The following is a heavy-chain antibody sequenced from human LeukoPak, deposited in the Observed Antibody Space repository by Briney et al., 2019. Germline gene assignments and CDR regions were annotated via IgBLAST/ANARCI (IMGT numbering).Heavy chain of an antibody. J-gene: IGHJ4*02. CDR1: GGSFSNYY. D-gene: IGHD6-6*01. CDR3: AKPPNEYTDNYYTWSFDY. Sequence: SETLSLTCAVYGGSFSNYYWSWIRQPPGKGLEWIGEINHSGSTNYNPSLKSRVTISVDTSKNQFSLNLNSVTAADTAVYYCAKPPNEYTDNYYTWSFDYWGQGTLVTVSS. V-gene: IGHV4-34*01. CDR2: INHSGST.